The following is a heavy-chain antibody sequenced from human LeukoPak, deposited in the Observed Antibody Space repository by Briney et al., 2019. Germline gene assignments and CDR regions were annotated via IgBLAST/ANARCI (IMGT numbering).Heavy chain of an antibody. J-gene: IGHJ6*02. CDR3: ARSWHTAMVPSGMDV. Sequence: GGSLRLSCAASGFTVNSNYMNWVRQAPGKGLEWLSVIYTDDQTYYADAVKGRFIVSRDISKNTLYLQVNNVTAEDTAIYYCARSWHTAMVPSGMDVWGQGTTVTVSS. CDR2: IYTDDQT. D-gene: IGHD5-18*01. V-gene: IGHV3-53*01. CDR1: GFTVNSNY.